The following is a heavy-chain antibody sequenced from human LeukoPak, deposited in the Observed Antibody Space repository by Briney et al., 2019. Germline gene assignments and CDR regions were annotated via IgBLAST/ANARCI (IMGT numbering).Heavy chain of an antibody. CDR1: GGSISNYY. D-gene: IGHD2-15*01. CDR2: KYARGSS. Sequence: PSETLSLTCTVSGGSISNYYWSWIRQPAGKGLEWIGRKYARGSSNYNPPVQSRVTMSVDTSKNQFSLKLRSVTAADTAVYYCARGRYCSADICTGGDSFDIWGQGTMVSVSP. V-gene: IGHV4-4*07. J-gene: IGHJ3*02. CDR3: ARGRYCSADICTGGDSFDI.